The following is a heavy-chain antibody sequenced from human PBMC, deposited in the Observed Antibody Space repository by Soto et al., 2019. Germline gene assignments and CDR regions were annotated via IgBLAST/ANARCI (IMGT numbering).Heavy chain of an antibody. CDR3: ARRAETNGWNGFGADKYYFDF. CDR2: MNPNTGNS. CDR1: GYTFTSYD. J-gene: IGHJ4*02. V-gene: IGHV1-8*01. D-gene: IGHD1-1*01. Sequence: ASVKVSCKASGYTFTSYDIYWVRQATGQGLEWMGWMNPNTGNSGYAQKFQGRVTMTSGTSISTAHMELSSLRSEDTAVYYCARRAETNGWNGFGADKYYFDFWGQGTLVTSPQ.